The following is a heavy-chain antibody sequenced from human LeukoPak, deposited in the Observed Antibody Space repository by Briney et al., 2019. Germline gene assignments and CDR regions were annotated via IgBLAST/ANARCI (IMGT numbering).Heavy chain of an antibody. CDR3: ARAYCSGGSCYFYYYYYMDV. D-gene: IGHD2-15*01. Sequence: ASVKVSCKASGYTFTSYDINWVRQATGQGLEWMGWMNPNSGNTGYAQKFQGRVTMTRNTSISTAYMELSSLRSEDTAVSYCARAYCSGGSCYFYYYYYMDVWGKGTTVTVSS. V-gene: IGHV1-8*01. CDR2: MNPNSGNT. CDR1: GYTFTSYD. J-gene: IGHJ6*03.